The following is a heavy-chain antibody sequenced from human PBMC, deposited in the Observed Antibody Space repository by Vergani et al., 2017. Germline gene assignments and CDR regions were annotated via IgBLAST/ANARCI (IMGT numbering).Heavy chain of an antibody. J-gene: IGHJ6*02. CDR3: AKANPRNSGYDYLYYYHAMDV. D-gene: IGHD5-12*01. CDR1: GFTFDTYT. Sequence: EVQLLESGGGLVQPGGSRRLSCAGAGFTFDTYTMAYVRQAPGKGLEWVSGISGSGGSTYYAGSVKGRFTISRDSSKNTLYLQMNSLSAGDTAVYYCAKANPRNSGYDYLYYYHAMDVWGQGTTVTVSS. CDR2: ISGSGGST. V-gene: IGHV3-23*01.